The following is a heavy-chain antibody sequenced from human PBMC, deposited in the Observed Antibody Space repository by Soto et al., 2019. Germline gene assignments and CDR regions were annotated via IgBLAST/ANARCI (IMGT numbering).Heavy chain of an antibody. CDR2: INPKFGDT. CDR1: GYTFTAYY. J-gene: IGHJ6*02. CDR3: ARNMDYYYGRGSGNGHGV. D-gene: IGHD3-10*02. Sequence: QVQLVQSGAEVKEPGDSVRVSCEASGYTFTAYYIHWVRQAPGQGLEWMGWINPKFGDTTYAQDFQGRVSMTRDISISTVYMELSSLTSDDTAIYYCARNMDYYYGRGSGNGHGVWGQGTTVTVFS. V-gene: IGHV1-2*02.